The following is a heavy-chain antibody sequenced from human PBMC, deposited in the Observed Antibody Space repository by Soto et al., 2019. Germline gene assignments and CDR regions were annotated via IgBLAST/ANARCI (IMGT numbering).Heavy chain of an antibody. CDR2: IYYSGST. D-gene: IGHD3-10*01. Sequence: SETLSLTCTVSGGSVSSYYWSWIRQPPGKGLEWIGYIYYSGSTNYNPSLKSRVTISVDTSKNQFSLKLSSVTAADTAVYYCARDWGAMVRGVPIYYYGMDVWGQGTTVTVSS. V-gene: IGHV4-59*02. CDR3: ARDWGAMVRGVPIYYYGMDV. J-gene: IGHJ6*02. CDR1: GGSVSSYY.